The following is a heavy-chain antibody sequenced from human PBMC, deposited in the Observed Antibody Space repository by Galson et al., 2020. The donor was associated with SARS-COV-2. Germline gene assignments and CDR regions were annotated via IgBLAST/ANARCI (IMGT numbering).Heavy chain of an antibody. CDR1: GGSLSSYY. CDR3: ARSHCDFWSGYSLGVYFDY. CDR2: LYHSGST. V-gene: IGHV4-59*13. D-gene: IGHD3-3*01. J-gene: IGHJ4*02. Sequence: SETLSLTCTVPGGSLSSYYWSWLRQPPGKALEWIGYLYHSGSTNYNPSLKSRLTISVDTSKNQFSLKLSSVTAAATSVYYCARSHCDFWSGYSLGVYFDYWGQGTLVTVSS.